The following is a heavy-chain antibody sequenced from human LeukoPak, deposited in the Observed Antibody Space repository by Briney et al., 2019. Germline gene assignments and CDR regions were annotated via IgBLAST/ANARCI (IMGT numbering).Heavy chain of an antibody. V-gene: IGHV7-4-1*02. CDR3: ASRYPIPAVAGKYYYGMDV. D-gene: IGHD6-19*01. J-gene: IGHJ6*02. CDR2: INTNTGNP. Sequence: ASVKVSCKASGYTFTSYAMNWVRQAPGQGLEWMGWINTNTGNPTYAQGFTGRFVFSLDTSVSTAYLQISSLKAEDTAVYYCASRYPIPAVAGKYYYGMDVWGQGTTVTVSS. CDR1: GYTFTSYA.